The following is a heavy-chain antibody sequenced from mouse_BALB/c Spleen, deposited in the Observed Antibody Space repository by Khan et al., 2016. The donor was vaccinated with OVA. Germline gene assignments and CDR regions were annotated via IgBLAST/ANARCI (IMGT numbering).Heavy chain of an antibody. V-gene: IGHV3-2*02. CDR2: ISYSGRP. J-gene: IGHJ2*01. CDR1: GYSITSDYA. CDR3: ARAVTVTTVVATAVDY. Sequence: EVELVESGPGLVKPSQSLSLTCTVTGYSITSDYAWNWIRQFPGNKLEWMGYISYSGRPSYNPSLKSRISIPRATSKNQFFLQLNSVTTEDTATSYCARAVTVTTVVATAVDYWAQGTTLTVSS. D-gene: IGHD1-1*01.